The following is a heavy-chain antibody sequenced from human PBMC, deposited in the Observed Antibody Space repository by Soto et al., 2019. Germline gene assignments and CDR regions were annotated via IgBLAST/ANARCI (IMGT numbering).Heavy chain of an antibody. CDR1: GYSFAGYW. V-gene: IGHV5-10-1*01. J-gene: IGHJ4*02. D-gene: IGHD3-22*01. CDR2: IDPSDSQT. CDR3: ARQIYDSDTGPNFQYYFDS. Sequence: RKISCKGSGYSFAGYWITWVRQKPGKGLEWMGRIDPSDSQTYYSPSFRGHVTISGTKSITTVFLQWSSLRASDTAMYYCARQIYDSDTGPNFQYYFDSWGQGTPVTVSS.